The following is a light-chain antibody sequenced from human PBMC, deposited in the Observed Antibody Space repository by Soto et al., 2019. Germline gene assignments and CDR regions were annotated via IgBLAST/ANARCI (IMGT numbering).Light chain of an antibody. Sequence: EIVMTQSPATLSVSPGERATLSCRASQSVSSNLAWYQQKPGQAPRLFIYGASTRATGIPARFSGSGSGTEFTLTISSLQSEDFAVYYCQQYNNWPPGLTFGGGTKVEIK. J-gene: IGKJ4*01. CDR1: QSVSSN. CDR3: QQYNNWPPGLT. V-gene: IGKV3-15*01. CDR2: GAS.